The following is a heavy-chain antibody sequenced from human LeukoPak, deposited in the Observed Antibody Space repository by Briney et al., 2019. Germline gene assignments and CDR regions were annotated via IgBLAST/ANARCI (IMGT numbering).Heavy chain of an antibody. CDR2: IYYSGST. CDR3: ARRVYSYGYVTFDY. J-gene: IGHJ4*02. Sequence: PSETLSLTCTVSGGSISSYYWSWIRQPPGKGLEWMGYIYYSGSTNYNPPLKSRVTISVDTSKNQFSLKLSSVTAADTAVYYCARRVYSYGYVTFDYWGQGTLVTVSS. V-gene: IGHV4-59*08. CDR1: GGSISSYY. D-gene: IGHD5-18*01.